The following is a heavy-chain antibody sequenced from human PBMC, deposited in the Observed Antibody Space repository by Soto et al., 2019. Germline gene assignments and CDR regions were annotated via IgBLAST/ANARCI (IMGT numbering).Heavy chain of an antibody. D-gene: IGHD3-22*01. CDR3: AIAQTRDTWGSGYYLYYYYGMDV. V-gene: IGHV4-4*07. CDR2: IYSTGST. CDR1: GGSISSYY. Sequence: PSETLSLTCTVSGGSISSYYWSWIRQPAGKGLEWIGRIYSTGSTNYNASLKSRVTISVDTSKNQFSLKLSSVTAADTAVYYCAIAQTRDTWGSGYYLYYYYGMDVWGQGTTVTVSS. J-gene: IGHJ6*02.